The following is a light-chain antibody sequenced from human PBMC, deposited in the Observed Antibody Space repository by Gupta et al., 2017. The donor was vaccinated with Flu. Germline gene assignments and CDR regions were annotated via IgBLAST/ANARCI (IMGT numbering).Light chain of an antibody. CDR2: AAS. Sequence: DIQMTQSPSSLSASVGDSVTITCRGSKSSSSYLNWYQQQPGKAPQLLIDAASSLQSGVPSWCGGGGSRKVFTPTISSLQPEDVASYYCQQSNCTPWTFGQGTKVETK. J-gene: IGKJ1*01. CDR1: KSSSSY. CDR3: QQSNCTPWT. V-gene: IGKV1-39*01.